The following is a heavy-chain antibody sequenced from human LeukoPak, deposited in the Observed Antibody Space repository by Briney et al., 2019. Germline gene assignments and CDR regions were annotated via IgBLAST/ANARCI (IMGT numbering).Heavy chain of an antibody. CDR1: AFTFSDYS. V-gene: IGHV3-48*01. CDR2: ISGRSSTI. Sequence: GGSLRLSCAASAFTFSDYSMNWVRQAPGKGLEWISYISGRSSTIYYADSVRGRFTISRDNAKNSMYLQMNSLRAEDTAVYYCARDRLTSGSYFFDYWGQGTLVTVPS. J-gene: IGHJ4*02. CDR3: ARDRLTSGSYFFDY. D-gene: IGHD1-26*01.